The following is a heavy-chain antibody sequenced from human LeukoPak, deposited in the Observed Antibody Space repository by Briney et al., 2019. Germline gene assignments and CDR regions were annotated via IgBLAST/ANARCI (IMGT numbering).Heavy chain of an antibody. CDR2: IYHSGST. J-gene: IGHJ4*02. D-gene: IGHD5-12*01. V-gene: IGHV4-59*01. CDR1: GASISNYY. CDR3: ARDGYSGSDAL. Sequence: PSETLSLTCTVSGASISNYYWTWIRQPPGKGLEWIGYIYHSGSTNYNPSLKSRVTISVDTSQNQFSLKLSSVTAADTAVYYCARDGYSGSDALWGQGTLVTVSS.